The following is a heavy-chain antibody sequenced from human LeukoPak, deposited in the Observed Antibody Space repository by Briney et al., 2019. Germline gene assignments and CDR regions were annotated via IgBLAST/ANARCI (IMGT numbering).Heavy chain of an antibody. Sequence: AGGSLRLSCAASGFIFSSYAMSWVRQAPGKGLEWVSAISGSGGSTYYADSVKGRFTISRDNSKNTLYLQMNSLRAEDTAVYYCAKEPFRYYYYYMDVWGKGTTVTVSS. CDR1: GFIFSSYA. CDR2: ISGSGGST. CDR3: AKEPFRYYYYYMDV. J-gene: IGHJ6*03. V-gene: IGHV3-23*01.